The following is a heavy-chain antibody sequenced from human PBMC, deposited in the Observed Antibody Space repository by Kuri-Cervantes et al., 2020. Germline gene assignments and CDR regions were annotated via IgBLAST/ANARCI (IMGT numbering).Heavy chain of an antibody. D-gene: IGHD3-3*02. V-gene: IGHV3-21*01. CDR2: ISGSTNYI. J-gene: IGHJ5*02. Sequence: GESLKISCAASGFTFSSYTMNWVRQAPGKGLEWVSSISGSTNYIYYADSVKGRFTISRDNAKNSLYLQMNSLRAEDTAVYYCAREFRGISHHWGQGTLVTVSS. CDR1: GFTFSSYT. CDR3: AREFRGISHH.